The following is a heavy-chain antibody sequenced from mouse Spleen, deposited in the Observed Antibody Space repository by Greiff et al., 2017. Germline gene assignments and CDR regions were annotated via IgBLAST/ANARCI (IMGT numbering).Heavy chain of an antibody. CDR1: GFNIKDYY. CDR3: ARGWFDY. Sequence: VQLQQSGAELVRPGALVKLSCKASGFNIKDYYMPWVKQRPEQGLEWIGWIDPENGNTIYDPKFQGKASITADTSSNTAYLQLSSLTSEDTAVYYCARGWFDYWGQGTTLTVSS. D-gene: IGHD1-1*02. CDR2: IDPENGNT. V-gene: IGHV14-1*02. J-gene: IGHJ2*01.